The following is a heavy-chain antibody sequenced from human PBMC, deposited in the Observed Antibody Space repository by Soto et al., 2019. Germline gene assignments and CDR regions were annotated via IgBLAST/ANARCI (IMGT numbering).Heavy chain of an antibody. D-gene: IGHD1-26*01. Sequence: GGSLSLSCAASGFTFSSYGMHWVRQAPGKGLEWVAVISYDGSNKYYADSVKGRFTISRDNSKNTLYLQMNSLRAEDTAAYYCAKDRGYSGSYGGGDAFDIWGQGTMVTVSS. V-gene: IGHV3-30*18. CDR2: ISYDGSNK. J-gene: IGHJ3*02. CDR3: AKDRGYSGSYGGGDAFDI. CDR1: GFTFSSYG.